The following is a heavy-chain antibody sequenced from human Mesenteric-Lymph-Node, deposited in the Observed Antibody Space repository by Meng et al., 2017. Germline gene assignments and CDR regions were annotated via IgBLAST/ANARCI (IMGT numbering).Heavy chain of an antibody. CDR3: AREGRSYAADF. CDR2: IKGDESQK. J-gene: IGHJ4*02. D-gene: IGHD2-8*01. Sequence: GESLKISCAASGFTFTTHAMHWVRQAPGKGLEWVANIKGDESQKNYVDSVKGRFTISRDNAKNLLYLQMNSLRVEDTALYYCAREGRSYAADFWGQGTLVTVSS. CDR1: GFTFTTHA. V-gene: IGHV3-7*01.